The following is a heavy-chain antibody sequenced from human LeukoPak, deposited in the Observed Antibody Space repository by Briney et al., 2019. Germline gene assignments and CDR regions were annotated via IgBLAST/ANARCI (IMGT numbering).Heavy chain of an antibody. Sequence: SETLSLTCAVYGGSFSGYYWSWIRQPPGKGLEWIGYIYYSVRTNYNPSLKSRVTISVDMPNNQFSLKMSSVTAADTAVYYCARTGDGYNYYNYYYMDVWGKGTTVTVTS. CDR2: IYYSVRT. D-gene: IGHD5-24*01. V-gene: IGHV4-59*01. CDR1: GGSFSGYY. CDR3: ARTGDGYNYYNYYYMDV. J-gene: IGHJ6*03.